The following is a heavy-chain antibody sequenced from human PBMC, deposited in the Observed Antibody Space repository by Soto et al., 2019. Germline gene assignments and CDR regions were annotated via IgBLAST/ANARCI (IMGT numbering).Heavy chain of an antibody. CDR1: GFTFSSYA. Sequence: EVQLLESGGGLVQPGGSLRLSCAASGFTFSSYAMSWVRQAPGKGLEWVSAISGSGGSTYYADSVKGRFTISRDNSTNTMYLQMNSLTAEDTAVYYCGKGIVVAAAGAIVDYWGQGPLVHVSS. CDR2: ISGSGGST. D-gene: IGHD6-13*01. CDR3: GKGIVVAAAGAIVDY. J-gene: IGHJ4*02. V-gene: IGHV3-23*01.